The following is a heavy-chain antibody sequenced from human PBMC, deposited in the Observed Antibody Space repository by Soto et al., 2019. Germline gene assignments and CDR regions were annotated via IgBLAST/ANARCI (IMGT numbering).Heavy chain of an antibody. J-gene: IGHJ6*03. V-gene: IGHV1-69*04. Sequence: QVQLVQSGAKVKKPGSSVKVSCKASGDTFSNYTISWVRQAPGQGLEWMGGIIPILGVANYAQKFQGRVTITADKSTSTAYMELSSLRSAGTAVYYCARVAEMGTVTKGYYYFMDVWGKGTTVTVSS. CDR2: IIPILGVA. CDR3: ARVAEMGTVTKGYYYFMDV. CDR1: GDTFSNYT. D-gene: IGHD4-17*01.